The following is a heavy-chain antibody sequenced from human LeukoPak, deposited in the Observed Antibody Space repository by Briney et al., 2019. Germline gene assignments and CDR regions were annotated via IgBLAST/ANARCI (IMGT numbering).Heavy chain of an antibody. CDR1: GGSISSSTYH. CDR3: ARQAYSSNLGWFDP. D-gene: IGHD6-13*01. J-gene: IGHJ5*02. CDR2: IYNSGST. V-gene: IGHV4-39*01. Sequence: SGTLSLTCSVSGGSISSSTYHWGWIRQPPGKGLEWIGNIYNSGSTYYNPSLKSRVTISVDTSKNQFSLKLSSVTAADTAVYYCARQAYSSNLGWFDPWGQGTPVTVSS.